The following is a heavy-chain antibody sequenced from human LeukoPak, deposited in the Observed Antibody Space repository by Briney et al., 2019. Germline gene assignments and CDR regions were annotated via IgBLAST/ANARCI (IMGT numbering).Heavy chain of an antibody. CDR3: ARSLSIFYSRPPVY. D-gene: IGHD3-9*01. CDR2: INPNSGGT. V-gene: IGHV1-2*02. CDR1: GYTFTGYY. Sequence: GASVKVSCKASGYTFTGYYMHWVRQAPGQGLEWMGWINPNSGGTNYAQKFQGRVTMTRDTSISTAYMELSKLRSDDTAVYYCARSLSIFYSRPPVYWGQGTLVTVSS. J-gene: IGHJ4*02.